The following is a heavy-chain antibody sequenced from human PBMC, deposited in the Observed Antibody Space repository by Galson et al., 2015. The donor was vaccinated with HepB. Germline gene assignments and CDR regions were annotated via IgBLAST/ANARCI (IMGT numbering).Heavy chain of an antibody. J-gene: IGHJ4*02. CDR3: TTRKNYDILTGYYIGDY. V-gene: IGHV3-15*07. CDR2: IKSKTDGGTT. Sequence: SLRLSCAGSGFTFSNAWMNWVRQAPGKGLEWVGRIKSKTDGGTTDYAAPVKGRSTISRDDSKNTLYLQMNSLKTEDTAVYYCTTRKNYDILTGYYIGDYWGQGTLVTVSS. CDR1: GFTFSNAW. D-gene: IGHD3-9*01.